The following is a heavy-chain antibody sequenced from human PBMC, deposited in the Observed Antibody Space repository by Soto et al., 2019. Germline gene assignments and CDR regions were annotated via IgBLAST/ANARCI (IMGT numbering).Heavy chain of an antibody. D-gene: IGHD2-15*01. CDR3: ASTPRDIVVVVAATRTEYFQH. CDR2: INHSGST. Sequence: SETLSLTCVVYGGSFSGYYWSWIRQPPGKGLEWIGEINHSGSTNYNPSIKSRVTISVDTSKNQFSLKLSSVTAADTAVYYCASTPRDIVVVVAATRTEYFQHWGQGTLVTVSS. V-gene: IGHV4-34*01. J-gene: IGHJ1*01. CDR1: GGSFSGYY.